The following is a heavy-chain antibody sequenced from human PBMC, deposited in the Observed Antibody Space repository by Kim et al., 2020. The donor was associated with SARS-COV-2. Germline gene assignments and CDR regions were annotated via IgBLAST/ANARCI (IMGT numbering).Heavy chain of an antibody. V-gene: IGHV5-51*01. CDR1: GYNFTNYW. Sequence: GESLKISCTGSGYNFTNYWVAWVRQMPGEGLEWMGITYPGDSDTRYSLAFQAQVTISVDKSISTAYLQWSSLKASDTAMYYCARHDAGNLDYWGQGTQVTVSS. CDR2: TYPGDSDT. CDR3: ARHDAGNLDY. D-gene: IGHD6-13*01. J-gene: IGHJ4*02.